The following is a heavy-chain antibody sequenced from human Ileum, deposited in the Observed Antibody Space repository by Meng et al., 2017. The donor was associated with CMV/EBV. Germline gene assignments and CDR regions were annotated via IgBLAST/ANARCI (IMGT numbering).Heavy chain of an antibody. J-gene: IGHJ4*02. Sequence: VALSSYGMHWVRQAPGKGLEWVAFIRYDGSNKYYADSVKGRFTISRDNSKNTLYLQMNSLRAEDTAVYYCAKGHIHYYDSSGYYAYWGQGTLVTVSS. CDR1: VALSSYG. CDR3: AKGHIHYYDSSGYYAY. V-gene: IGHV3-30*02. CDR2: IRYDGSNK. D-gene: IGHD3-22*01.